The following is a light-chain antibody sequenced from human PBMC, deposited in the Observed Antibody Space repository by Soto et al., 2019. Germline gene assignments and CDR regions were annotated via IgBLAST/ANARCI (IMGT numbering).Light chain of an antibody. Sequence: EIVMTQSPDTLSVSQGERATLSCRASQNVGRNVAWYQKRPGQAPRLLIHGTSTRAADIPARFSGSVSGTEFTLNFSSLQPEDFVIYYCQQDNNWPPMSTFGQGTKLEMK. CDR3: QQDNNWPPMST. CDR2: GTS. J-gene: IGKJ2*01. CDR1: QNVGRN. V-gene: IGKV3-15*01.